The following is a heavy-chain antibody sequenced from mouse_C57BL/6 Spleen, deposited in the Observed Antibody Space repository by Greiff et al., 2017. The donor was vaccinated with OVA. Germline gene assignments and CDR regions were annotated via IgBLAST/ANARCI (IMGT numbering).Heavy chain of an antibody. J-gene: IGHJ4*01. CDR3: ISRFYYYGGVDY. V-gene: IGHV1-15*01. Sequence: QVQLQQSGAELVRPGASVTLSCKASGYTFTDYEMHWVKQTPVHGLEWIGAIDPETGGTAYNQKFKGKAILTADKSSSTAYMELRSLTSEDSAVYYCISRFYYYGGVDYWGQGTSVTVSS. CDR2: IDPETGGT. D-gene: IGHD1-1*01. CDR1: GYTFTDYE.